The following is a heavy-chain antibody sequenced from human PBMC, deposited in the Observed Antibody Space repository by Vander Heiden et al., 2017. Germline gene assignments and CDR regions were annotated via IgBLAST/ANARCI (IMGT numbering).Heavy chain of an antibody. J-gene: IGHJ1*01. D-gene: IGHD3-10*01. V-gene: IGHV5-51*01. CDR1: GYSFANYW. CDR3: ARHSRGSDVA. CDR2: IYPDYFDI. Sequence: EVQLVQSGAEVKKPGESLKISCKGAGYSFANYWIGWVRQMPGKGLEWMGIIYPDYFDITYSPSLRGQVTISADKSISTAYLQWSSPKASDTAIYFCARHSRGSDVAWGQGTLVTVSS.